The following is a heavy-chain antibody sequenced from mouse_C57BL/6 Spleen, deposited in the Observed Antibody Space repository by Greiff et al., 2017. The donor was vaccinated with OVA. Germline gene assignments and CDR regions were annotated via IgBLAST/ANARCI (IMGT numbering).Heavy chain of an antibody. CDR1: GYTFTSYW. V-gene: IGHV1-64*01. J-gene: IGHJ4*01. Sequence: VQLQQPGAELVKPGASVKLSCKASGYTFTSYWMHWVKQRPGQGLEWIGMIHPNSGSTNYNEKFKSKATLTVDKSSSTAYMQLSSLTSEDSAVYDCARSEWLRRDYCAMDYWGQGTSVTVSS. CDR3: ARSEWLRRDYCAMDY. D-gene: IGHD2-2*01. CDR2: IHPNSGST.